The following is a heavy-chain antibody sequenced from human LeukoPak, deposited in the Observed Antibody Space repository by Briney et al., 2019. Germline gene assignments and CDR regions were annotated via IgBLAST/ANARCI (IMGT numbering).Heavy chain of an antibody. CDR1: GYTFTGYY. Sequence: ASVKVSCKASGYTFTGYYMHWVRQAPGQGLEWMGWINPDSGGTNYAQKFQGRVTMTRDTSISTAYMELSRLRSDDTAVEYWAAGYEAAPWGQGTLVPGPS. D-gene: IGHD5-12*01. J-gene: IGHJ5*02. CDR2: INPDSGGT. CDR3: AAGYEAAP. V-gene: IGHV1-2*02.